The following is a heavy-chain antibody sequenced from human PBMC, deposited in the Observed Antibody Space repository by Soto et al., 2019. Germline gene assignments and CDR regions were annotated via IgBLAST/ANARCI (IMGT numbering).Heavy chain of an antibody. CDR3: ANFGSGVPY. J-gene: IGHJ4*02. CDR2: INSDGSGT. Sequence: GGSLRLSCAASGITFSSYWMHWVRQAPGEGLVGVSGINSDGSGTRYVDSVKGRFTISGDNAKNTLYLQMNSLRAEDTAVYYCANFGSGVPYWGQGTVVTVSS. CDR1: GITFSSYW. V-gene: IGHV3-74*01. D-gene: IGHD2-8*01.